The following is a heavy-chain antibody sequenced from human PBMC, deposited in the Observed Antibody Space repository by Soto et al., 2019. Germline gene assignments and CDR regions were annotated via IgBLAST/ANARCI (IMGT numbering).Heavy chain of an antibody. D-gene: IGHD4-17*01. Sequence: SETLSLTCTVSGGSIISYYWSWIRQPPWKGLEWIGYIYYSGSTNYNPSLKSRVTISVDTSKNQFSLKLSSVTAADTAVYYCARVSGFHGDYVWRFDYWGQGTLVTVSS. CDR2: IYYSGST. J-gene: IGHJ4*02. CDR1: GGSIISYY. V-gene: IGHV4-59*01. CDR3: ARVSGFHGDYVWRFDY.